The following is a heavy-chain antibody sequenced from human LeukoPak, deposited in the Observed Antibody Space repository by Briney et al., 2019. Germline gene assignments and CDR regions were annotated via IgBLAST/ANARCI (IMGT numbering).Heavy chain of an antibody. D-gene: IGHD3-3*01. CDR1: GYTFTGYY. Sequence: SVKVSCKASGYTFTGYYMHWVRQAPGQGLEWMGWINPNSGGTNYAQKFQGRVTMTRDTSISTAYMELSRLRSDDTAVYYCARDPRSGFLEWFHFDYWGQGTLVTVSS. CDR3: ARDPRSGFLEWFHFDY. V-gene: IGHV1-2*02. J-gene: IGHJ4*02. CDR2: INPNSGGT.